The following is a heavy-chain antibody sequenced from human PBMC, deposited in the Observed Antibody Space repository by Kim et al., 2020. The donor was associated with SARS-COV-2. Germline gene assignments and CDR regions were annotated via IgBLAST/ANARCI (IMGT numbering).Heavy chain of an antibody. V-gene: IGHV3-53*01. CDR3: ARVGSGSYLHYFDY. J-gene: IGHJ4*02. Sequence: ADSVKGRFTISRDNSKNTLYLQMNSLRAEDTAVYYCARVGSGSYLHYFDYWGQGTLVTVSS. D-gene: IGHD1-26*01.